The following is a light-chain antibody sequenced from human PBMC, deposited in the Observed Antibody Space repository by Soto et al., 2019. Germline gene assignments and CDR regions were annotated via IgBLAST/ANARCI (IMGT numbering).Light chain of an antibody. CDR1: QSVSSN. CDR2: GAS. J-gene: IGKJ1*01. CDR3: QQYNNWPRT. V-gene: IGKV3-15*01. Sequence: EVVMTQSPDTLSVSPGETATLSCRASQSVSSNLAWYQQKLGQAPRLLIYGASTRATGISARFSGSGSGTEFTLTITSLQSEDFAIYYCQQYNNWPRTFGQGTKVDI.